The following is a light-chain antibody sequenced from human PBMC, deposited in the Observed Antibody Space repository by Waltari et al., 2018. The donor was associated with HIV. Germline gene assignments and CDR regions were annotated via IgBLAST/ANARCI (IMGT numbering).Light chain of an antibody. CDR1: SRDTGAYNY. J-gene: IGLJ1*01. CDR3: SSYAGNNNYV. CDR2: EVN. Sequence: QPALTQPPSASGSPGQSVTIPCTATSRDTGAYNYFSWYQQHPGRAPNLLIYEVNKRPSGVPDRFSGSKSANTASLTVSGLQAEDEADYYCSSYAGNNNYVFGTGTRVTVL. V-gene: IGLV2-8*01.